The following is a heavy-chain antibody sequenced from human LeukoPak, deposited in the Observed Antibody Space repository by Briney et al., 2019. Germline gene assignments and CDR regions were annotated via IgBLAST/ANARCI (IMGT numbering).Heavy chain of an antibody. D-gene: IGHD3-10*01. V-gene: IGHV3-15*01. CDR3: TTDRLLWFGELSVTGY. CDR2: IKSKTDGGTT. J-gene: IGHJ4*02. CDR1: GFTFSNAW. Sequence: PGGSLRLSCAASGFTFSNAWMSWVRQAPGKGLEWVGRIKSKTDGGTTDYAAPVKGRFTISRDDSKNTLYLQMNSLKTEDTAVYYCTTDRLLWFGELSVTGYWGQGTLVTVSS.